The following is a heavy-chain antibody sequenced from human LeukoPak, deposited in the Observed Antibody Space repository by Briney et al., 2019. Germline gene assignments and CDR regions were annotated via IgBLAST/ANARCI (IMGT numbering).Heavy chain of an antibody. D-gene: IGHD3-10*01. Sequence: PSETLSLTCAVYGGSFSGYYWSWIRQPPGKGLEWIGEINHSGSTNYNPSLKSRVTISVDTSKNQFSLKPSSVTAADTAVYYCARGRRRITMVRGVLPNAFDIWGQGTMVTVSS. CDR1: GGSFSGYY. V-gene: IGHV4-34*01. CDR3: ARGRRRITMVRGVLPNAFDI. J-gene: IGHJ3*02. CDR2: INHSGST.